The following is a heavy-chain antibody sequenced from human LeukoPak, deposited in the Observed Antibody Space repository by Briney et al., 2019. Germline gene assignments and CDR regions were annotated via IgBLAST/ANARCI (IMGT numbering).Heavy chain of an antibody. Sequence: GGSLRLSCAASPGITFSDYWMNWVRQAPGKGLEWVAIIRQDGRETLYLDSVRGRFTISRDNDKSSVYLEINSLRAEDTAVYYCVGGIGWQPDYWGQGTLVTVSS. D-gene: IGHD6-19*01. CDR3: VGGIGWQPDY. J-gene: IGHJ4*02. CDR2: IRQDGRET. CDR1: PGITFSDYW. V-gene: IGHV3-7*03.